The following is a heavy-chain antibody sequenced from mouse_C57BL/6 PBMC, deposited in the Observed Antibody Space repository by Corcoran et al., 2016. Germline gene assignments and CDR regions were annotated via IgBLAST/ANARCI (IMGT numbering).Heavy chain of an antibody. V-gene: IGHV1-18*01. CDR3: ARRGYYYGSSWFAY. CDR2: INPNNGGT. D-gene: IGHD1-1*01. Sequence: EVQLQQSRPELVKPGASVKIPCKASGYTFTDYNMDWVKQSHGKSLEWIGDINPNNGGTIYNQKFKGKATLTGDKSSSTAYMELRSLTSEDTAVYYCARRGYYYGSSWFAYWGQGTLVTVSA. J-gene: IGHJ3*01. CDR1: GYTFTDYN.